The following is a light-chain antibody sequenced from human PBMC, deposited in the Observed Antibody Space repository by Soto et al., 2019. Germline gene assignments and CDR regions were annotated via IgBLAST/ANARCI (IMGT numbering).Light chain of an antibody. V-gene: IGKV3-20*01. CDR3: QQYGSSPDT. CDR2: GTA. J-gene: IGKJ2*01. CDR1: QSVSSSY. Sequence: EIVLTQSPGTLSLSPGEIATLSCRASQSVSSSYLAWYQQKPAQAPRLLIYGTASRATGIPDGFSGSGSGTAFPLTISRLEPEDFAVYYCQQYGSSPDTFGQGTKLEIK.